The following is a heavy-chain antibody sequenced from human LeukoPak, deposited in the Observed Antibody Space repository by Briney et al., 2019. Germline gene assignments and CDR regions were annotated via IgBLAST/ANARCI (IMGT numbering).Heavy chain of an antibody. D-gene: IGHD3-9*01. V-gene: IGHV3-30-3*01. Sequence: GGSLRLSCAASGFTFSSYAMHWVRQAPGKGLEWVAVISYDGSNKYYADSVKGRFTISRDNSKNTLYLQMNSLRAEDTAVYYCVRDTLDWLLGYYFDYWGQGTLVTVSS. CDR2: ISYDGSNK. CDR1: GFTFSSYA. J-gene: IGHJ4*02. CDR3: VRDTLDWLLGYYFDY.